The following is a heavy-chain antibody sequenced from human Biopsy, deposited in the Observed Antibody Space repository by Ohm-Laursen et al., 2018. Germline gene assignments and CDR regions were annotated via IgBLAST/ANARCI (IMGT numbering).Heavy chain of an antibody. CDR3: AKQWSYYESFTQHYRGDFDY. CDR2: ISYSGST. CDR1: GGSISSSY. V-gene: IGHV4-59*08. J-gene: IGHJ4*02. D-gene: IGHD3-16*01. Sequence: PPGTLSLTCRVSGGSISSSYWSWIRQPPGKGLEWIGYISYSGSTSYNPSLKSRVTISADTSKNQLSLTLSSLTAADTAVYFCAKQWSYYESFTQHYRGDFDYWGQGTLVIVSS.